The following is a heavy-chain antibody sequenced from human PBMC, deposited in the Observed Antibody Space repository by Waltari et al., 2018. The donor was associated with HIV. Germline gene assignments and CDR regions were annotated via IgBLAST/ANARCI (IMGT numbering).Heavy chain of an antibody. J-gene: IGHJ6*02. Sequence: QVRLVESGAGVVPPGRFLRLSCAASGFSFWSYAMNWVRQAPGKGLEWGAVISFDGSNKYYADSVKGRFTISRDNSKNTLYLQMNSLRAEDTAVYYCARGRWAAAHSMDVWGQGTTVTVSS. V-gene: IGHV3-30*04. CDR2: ISFDGSNK. CDR1: GFSFWSYA. CDR3: ARGRWAAAHSMDV. D-gene: IGHD6-13*01.